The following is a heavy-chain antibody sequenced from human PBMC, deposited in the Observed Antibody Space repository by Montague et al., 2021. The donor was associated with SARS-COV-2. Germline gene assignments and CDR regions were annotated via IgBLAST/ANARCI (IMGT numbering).Heavy chain of an antibody. J-gene: IGHJ4*02. V-gene: IGHV3-48*03. CDR2: ISNSGDTK. CDR1: GFISSSYE. Sequence: SLRLSCAAPGFISSSYEMNWVRQAPGKGLEWVSYISNSGDTKYYADSVKGRFTISRDNAKNSLYLQMSSLRAEDTAVYYCARAGEDYYYDSSGFLYWGQGILVTVSS. D-gene: IGHD3-22*01. CDR3: ARAGEDYYYDSSGFLY.